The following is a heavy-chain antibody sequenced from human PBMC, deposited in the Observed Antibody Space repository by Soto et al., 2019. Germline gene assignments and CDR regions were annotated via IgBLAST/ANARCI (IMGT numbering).Heavy chain of an antibody. CDR2: ISSSSSTI. CDR3: ARKGRDTIFGVPKSLDV. D-gene: IGHD3-3*01. V-gene: IGHV3-48*01. J-gene: IGHJ6*04. CDR1: GFTFSSYS. Sequence: AGGSLRLSCAASGFTFSSYSMNWVRQAPGKGLEWVSYISSSSSTIYYADSVKGRFTISRDNAKNSLYLQMNSLRAEDTAVYYCARKGRDTIFGVPKSLDVWGKGTTVTVSS.